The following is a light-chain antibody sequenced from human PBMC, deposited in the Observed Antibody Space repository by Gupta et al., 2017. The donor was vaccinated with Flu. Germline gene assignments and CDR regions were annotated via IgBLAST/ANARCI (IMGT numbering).Light chain of an antibody. Sequence: SSELTQDPAVSVALGQTVRITCQGDSLTYYHAGCYQQKPPQAPALVIFGENNRPAGSPDRVSGSGSGYTAALTITGAQAEEEADYYCNSRDSSGDNLGVFGGGTKLTVL. CDR1: SLTYYH. V-gene: IGLV3-19*01. CDR2: GEN. J-gene: IGLJ3*02. CDR3: NSRDSSGDNLGV.